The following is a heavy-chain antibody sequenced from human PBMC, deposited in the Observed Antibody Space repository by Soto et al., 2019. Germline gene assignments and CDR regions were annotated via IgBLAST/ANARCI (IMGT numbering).Heavy chain of an antibody. CDR1: GGPFSASY. D-gene: IGHD2-8*02. V-gene: IGHV4-34*01. J-gene: IGHJ4*02. CDR3: ARDKITGLFDY. CDR2: INHSGST. Sequence: SETLSLTYARSGGPFSASYWTRIRQPPGTGLEWIGEINHSGSTNYNPSLKSRVTISVDTSKNQFSLKLTSVTAADTAVYYCARDKITGLFDYWGQGTLVTVS.